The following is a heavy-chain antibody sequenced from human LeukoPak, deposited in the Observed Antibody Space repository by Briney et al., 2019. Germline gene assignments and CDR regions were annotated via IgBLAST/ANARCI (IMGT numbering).Heavy chain of an antibody. V-gene: IGHV4-59*12. J-gene: IGHJ4*02. Sequence: SETLSLTCTVSGGSISSYYWSWIRQPPGKGLEWIGYIYYSGSTYYNPSLKSRVTISVDTSKNQFSLKLSSVTAADTAVYYCARVPTAIAALPFDYWGQGTLVTVS. CDR2: IYYSGST. D-gene: IGHD6-6*01. CDR1: GGSISSYY. CDR3: ARVPTAIAALPFDY.